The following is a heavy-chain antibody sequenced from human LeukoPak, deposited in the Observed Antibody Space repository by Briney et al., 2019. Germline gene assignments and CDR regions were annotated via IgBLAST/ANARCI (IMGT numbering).Heavy chain of an antibody. D-gene: IGHD2-2*01. V-gene: IGHV4-30-4*01. CDR3: ARDSWAEYCSSTSCSEDNWFDP. Sequence: PSHTLSLTCTVSGGSISRGDYYWRWIRKPPGTGLDWNEYIYYSGSTYDNPSLKSRLTISVDTSKNQFSLKLSSVTAAVTAVYYCARDSWAEYCSSTSCSEDNWFDPWGQGTLVTVSS. CDR2: IYYSGST. J-gene: IGHJ5*02. CDR1: GGSISRGDYY.